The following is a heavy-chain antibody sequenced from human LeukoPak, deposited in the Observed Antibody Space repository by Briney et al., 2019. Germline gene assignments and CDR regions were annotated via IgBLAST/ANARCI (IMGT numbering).Heavy chain of an antibody. D-gene: IGHD5-24*01. CDR3: ARGDGYKADY. V-gene: IGHV4-31*02. CDR1: GGSISTGAYY. Sequence: SQTLSLTCSVSGGSISTGAYYWVWIRQYPGKGLEWIGYTYYSGSTYYNPSLKSRVIISLDTSKNQFSLKLNSVTAAATAVYYCARGDGYKADYWGQGTLVTVSS. CDR2: TYYSGST. J-gene: IGHJ4*02.